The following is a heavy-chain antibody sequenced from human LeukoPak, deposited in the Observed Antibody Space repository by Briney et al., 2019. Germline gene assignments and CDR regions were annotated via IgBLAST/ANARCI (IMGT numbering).Heavy chain of an antibody. CDR1: GFTVSSNF. D-gene: IGHD5-12*01. Sequence: GGSLRLSCAVSGFTVSSNFMSWVRQAPGKGPEWVSVIYTSGITYYADSVRGRFTISRDNSKNTLYLQMDSLTAEDTAVYYCARGYRGYDPFDYWGQGTLVTVSS. J-gene: IGHJ4*02. V-gene: IGHV3-66*01. CDR2: IYTSGIT. CDR3: ARGYRGYDPFDY.